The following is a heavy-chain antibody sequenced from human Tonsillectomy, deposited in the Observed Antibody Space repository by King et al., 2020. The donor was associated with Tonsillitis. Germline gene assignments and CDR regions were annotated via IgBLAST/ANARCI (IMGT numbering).Heavy chain of an antibody. Sequence: VQLQQWGAGLLKPSETLSLTCAVYGGSFSGYYWSWIRQPPGKGLEWIGEINHSGSTNYNPSLKSRVTISVDTSKNQFSLKLSSVTAADTAVYYCARVSGYYFARYYYYYGMDVWGQGTTVTVSS. CDR1: GGSFSGYY. V-gene: IGHV4-34*01. CDR3: ARVSGYYFARYYYYYGMDV. CDR2: INHSGST. J-gene: IGHJ6*02. D-gene: IGHD3-22*01.